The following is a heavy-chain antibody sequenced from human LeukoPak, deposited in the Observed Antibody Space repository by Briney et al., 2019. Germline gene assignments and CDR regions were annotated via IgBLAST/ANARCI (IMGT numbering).Heavy chain of an antibody. J-gene: IGHJ4*02. D-gene: IGHD6-13*01. CDR1: GYTFTRYY. V-gene: IGHV1-46*01. CDR3: ARALAAAAGRRAAMMGD. CDR2: INPSGGST. Sequence: PVASVKVSCKASGYTFTRYYIHWVRQAPGQGLEWMGIINPSGGSTSYAQKFQGRVTMTRDMSTSTVYMELSSLTSEDTAVYYCARALAAAAGRRAAMMGDWGQGTLVTVSS.